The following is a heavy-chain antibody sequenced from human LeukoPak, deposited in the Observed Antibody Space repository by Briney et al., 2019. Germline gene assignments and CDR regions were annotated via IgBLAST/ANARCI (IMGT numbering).Heavy chain of an antibody. CDR2: ISGSGGST. J-gene: IGHJ6*02. V-gene: IGHV3-23*01. CDR1: GFTFSSYA. Sequence: GSLRLSCAASGFTFSSYAMSWVRQAPGKGLEWVSAISGSGGSTYYADSVKGRFTISRDNSKNTLYLQMNSLRAEDTAVYYCAGVYDSSGYYIESYYYYGMDVWGQGTTVTVSS. D-gene: IGHD3-22*01. CDR3: AGVYDSSGYYIESYYYYGMDV.